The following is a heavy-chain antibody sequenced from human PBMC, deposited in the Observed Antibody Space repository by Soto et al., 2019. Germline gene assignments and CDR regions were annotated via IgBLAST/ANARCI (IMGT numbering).Heavy chain of an antibody. J-gene: IGHJ5*02. D-gene: IGHD3-16*01. V-gene: IGHV4-34*01. CDR1: GGSLRGYY. CDR2: INHSGST. CDR3: ARLGAYHKSPDP. Sequence: PSETLSLTCAVYGGSLRGYYWSWIRQPPGMGLEWIGEINHSGSTNYNPSLKSRVTISVDTSKNQISLRLSSVTAADTAVYYCARLGAYHKSPDPWGPGPLVTVSS.